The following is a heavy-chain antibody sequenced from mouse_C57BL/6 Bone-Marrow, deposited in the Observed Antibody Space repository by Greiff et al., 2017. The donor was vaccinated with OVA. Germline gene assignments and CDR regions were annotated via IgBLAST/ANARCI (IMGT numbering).Heavy chain of an antibody. V-gene: IGHV1-39*01. D-gene: IGHD2-4*01. CDR2: INPNYGTT. J-gene: IGHJ2*01. CDR1: GYSFTDYN. CDR3: ARRDYDYPYFDY. Sequence: EVQLQESGPELVKPGASVKISCKASGYSFTDYNMNWVKQSNGKSLEWIGVINPNYGTTSYNQKFKGKATLTVDQAASTAYMQLNRLTSEDSEVYYCARRDYDYPYFDYWGQGTTLTVSS.